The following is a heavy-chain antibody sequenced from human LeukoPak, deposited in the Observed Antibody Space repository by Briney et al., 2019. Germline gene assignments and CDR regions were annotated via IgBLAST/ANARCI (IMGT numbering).Heavy chain of an antibody. Sequence: PGGSLRLSCAASGFTFSSYAMSWVRQAPGKGLEWVSAISGSGGSTYYADSVKGRFTISRDNAKSSLYLQMNSLRAEDTAVYYCARTYGGNSGEDYWGQGTLVTVSS. D-gene: IGHD4-23*01. J-gene: IGHJ4*02. CDR3: ARTYGGNSGEDY. CDR1: GFTFSSYA. V-gene: IGHV3-23*01. CDR2: ISGSGGST.